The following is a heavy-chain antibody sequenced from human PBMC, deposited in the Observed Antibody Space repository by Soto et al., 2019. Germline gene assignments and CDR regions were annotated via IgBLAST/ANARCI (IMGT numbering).Heavy chain of an antibody. CDR2: IYWDDDK. CDR3: AHRRGAAAGRYSYYGMDV. V-gene: IGHV2-5*02. D-gene: IGHD6-13*01. Sequence: QITLKESGPTLVKPTQTLTLTCTFSGFSLSTSGVGVGWIRQPPGKALEWLALIYWDDDKRYSPSLKSRLTITTDXXKXQXXLTMTNMDPVDTATYYCAHRRGAAAGRYSYYGMDVWGQGTTVTVSS. J-gene: IGHJ6*02. CDR1: GFSLSTSGVG.